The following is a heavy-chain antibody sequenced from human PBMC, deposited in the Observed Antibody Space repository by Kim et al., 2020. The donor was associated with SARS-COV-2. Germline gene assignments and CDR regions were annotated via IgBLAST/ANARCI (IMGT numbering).Heavy chain of an antibody. D-gene: IGHD3-10*01. CDR2: ISNDGSKK. J-gene: IGHJ1*01. Sequence: GRSLRISCAASGFTFSTLSMHWVRQAPGKGLDWVAVISNDGSKKYYADSVRGRFTISRDNFENTLHLQMNSLRVEDTAVYYCARDVVGSDFEHWGQGTLVTVSS. CDR3: ARDVVGSDFEH. V-gene: IGHV3-30*04. CDR1: GFTFSTLS.